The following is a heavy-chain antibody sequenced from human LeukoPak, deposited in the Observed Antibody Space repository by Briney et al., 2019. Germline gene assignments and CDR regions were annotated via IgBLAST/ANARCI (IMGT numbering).Heavy chain of an antibody. CDR3: AGDRNWRPDY. CDR2: IYASGST. J-gene: IGHJ4*02. CDR1: GGSISSYY. D-gene: IGHD1-1*01. Sequence: PSETLSLTCTVSGGSISSYYWSWIRQPAGKGLEWIGRIYASGSTNYNPSLKSRVTMSVDTSKNQFSLKVNSVTAADTAVYYCAGDRNWRPDYWGQGTLVTVSS. V-gene: IGHV4-4*07.